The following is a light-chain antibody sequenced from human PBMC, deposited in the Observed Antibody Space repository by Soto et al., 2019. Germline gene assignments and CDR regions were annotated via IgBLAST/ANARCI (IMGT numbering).Light chain of an antibody. V-gene: IGLV1-40*01. CDR1: SSNIGAGYD. J-gene: IGLJ2*01. Sequence: QSVLTQPPSVSGAPGQRVTISCTGSSSNIGAGYDVYWYQQLPGTAPKLLIYGNSNRPSGVPDRFSGSKSGTSASLAITGLQAEDEADYYCQSYDSDLSGQVFGGRTKLTVL. CDR2: GNS. CDR3: QSYDSDLSGQV.